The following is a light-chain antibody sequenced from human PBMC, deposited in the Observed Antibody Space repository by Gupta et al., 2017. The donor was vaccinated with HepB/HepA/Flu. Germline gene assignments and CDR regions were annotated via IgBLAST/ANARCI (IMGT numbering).Light chain of an antibody. Sequence: IVFTQSPATLSLSPGERATLSCRASQSVSSYLAWYQQKPGQAPRLLIYDASNRATGIPARFSGSGSGTDFTLTISSLEPEDFAVYYCQQRSNWPPGLTFGGGTKVEIK. CDR1: QSVSSY. V-gene: IGKV3-11*01. CDR2: DAS. J-gene: IGKJ4*01. CDR3: QQRSNWPPGLT.